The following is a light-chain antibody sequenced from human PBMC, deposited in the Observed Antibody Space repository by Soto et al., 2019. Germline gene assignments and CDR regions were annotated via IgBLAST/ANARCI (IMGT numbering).Light chain of an antibody. CDR1: GGDVRDSNY. V-gene: IGLV2-8*01. J-gene: IGLJ1*01. Sequence: QSALTQPPSASGSPGQSVTVSCTGIGGDVRDSNYVSWYQQHPGKAPKLIIYEVTKRPSGVPDRFSGSKSGNTASLTVSGLQAEDEADHYCLAGNNNRVLGPGTKLTVL. CDR2: EVT. CDR3: LAGNNNRV.